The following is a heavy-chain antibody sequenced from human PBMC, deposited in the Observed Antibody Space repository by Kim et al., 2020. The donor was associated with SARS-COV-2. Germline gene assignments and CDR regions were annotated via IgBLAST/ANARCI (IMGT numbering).Heavy chain of an antibody. V-gene: IGHV3-21*01. D-gene: IGHD3-9*01. CDR1: GFTFSSYS. CDR2: ISSSSSYI. CDR3: AREGVYYDILTGSWCGMDV. Sequence: GGSLRLSCAASGFTFSSYSMNWVRQAPGKGLEWVSSISSSSSYIYYADSVKGRFTISRDNAKNSLYLQMNSLRAEDTAVYYCAREGVYYDILTGSWCGMDVWGQGTTVTVSS. J-gene: IGHJ6*02.